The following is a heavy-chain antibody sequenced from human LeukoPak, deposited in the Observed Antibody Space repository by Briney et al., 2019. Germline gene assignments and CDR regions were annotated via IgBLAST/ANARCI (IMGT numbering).Heavy chain of an antibody. CDR3: ARHRKRITGTTHAFDI. D-gene: IGHD1-7*01. V-gene: IGHV4-39*01. Sequence: PSETLSLTCTVSGGSISSSSYYWGWIRKPPGKGLEWIRSIYYSGSTYYNPSLKSRVTISVDTSKNQFSLKLSSVTAADTAVYYCARHRKRITGTTHAFDIWGQGTMVTVSS. J-gene: IGHJ3*02. CDR1: GGSISSSSYY. CDR2: IYYSGST.